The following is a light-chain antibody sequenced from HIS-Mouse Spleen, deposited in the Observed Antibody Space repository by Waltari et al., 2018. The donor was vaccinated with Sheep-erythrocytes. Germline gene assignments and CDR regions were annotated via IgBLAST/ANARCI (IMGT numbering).Light chain of an antibody. CDR3: CSYAGSSTPWV. CDR2: EGS. CDR1: SSDVGSSTL. J-gene: IGLJ3*02. V-gene: IGLV2-23*01. Sequence: QSALTQPAYVSGSPGQSITISCTGTSSDVGSSTLVSWYQQHPGKAPKLMIYEGSKRPSGVSNRFSGSKSGNTASLTISGLQAEDEADYYCCSYAGSSTPWVFGGGTKLTVL.